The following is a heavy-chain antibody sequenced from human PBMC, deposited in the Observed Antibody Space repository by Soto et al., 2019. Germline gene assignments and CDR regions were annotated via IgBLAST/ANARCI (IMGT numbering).Heavy chain of an antibody. CDR2: IYYSGST. V-gene: IGHV4-39*01. J-gene: IGHJ3*02. Sequence: QLQLQESGPGLVKPSETLSLTCTVPGGSISSSSYYWGWIRQPPGKGLEWIGSIYYSGSTYYNPSLKSRVTISVDTSKNQFSLKLSSVTAADTAVYYCARHGSVEKGAFDIWGQGTMVTVSS. D-gene: IGHD1-1*01. CDR1: GGSISSSSYY. CDR3: ARHGSVEKGAFDI.